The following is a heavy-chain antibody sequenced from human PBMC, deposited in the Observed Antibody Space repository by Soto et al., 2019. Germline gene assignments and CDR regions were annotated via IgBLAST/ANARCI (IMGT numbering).Heavy chain of an antibody. Sequence: SETLSLTCTVSGGSISSGDYYWSWIRQPPGKGLEWIGYIYYSGSTYYNPSLKSRVTISVDTSKNQFSLKLSSVTAADTAVYYCARVGLYYYDSSGYCFDYWGQGTLVTVSS. J-gene: IGHJ4*02. CDR2: IYYSGST. CDR3: ARVGLYYYDSSGYCFDY. CDR1: GGSISSGDYY. D-gene: IGHD3-22*01. V-gene: IGHV4-30-4*01.